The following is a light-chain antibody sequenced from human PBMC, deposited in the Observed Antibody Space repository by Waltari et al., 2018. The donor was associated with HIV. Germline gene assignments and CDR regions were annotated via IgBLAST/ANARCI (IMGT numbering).Light chain of an antibody. CDR1: RSTIGAGFD. Sequence: QSVLTQPPSVSGAPGQRVTISCSGTRSTIGAGFDVPWYQHLPGTAPKLLIYNNFNRPSGVPDRFSGSKSGTSASLAITGLQAEDEADYYCQSYDSTLTGVFGGGTKLTVL. CDR3: QSYDSTLTGV. V-gene: IGLV1-40*01. J-gene: IGLJ3*02. CDR2: NNF.